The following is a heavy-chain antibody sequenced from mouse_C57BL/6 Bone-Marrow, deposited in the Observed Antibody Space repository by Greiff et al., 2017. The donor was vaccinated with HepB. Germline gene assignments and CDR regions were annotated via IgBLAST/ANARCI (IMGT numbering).Heavy chain of an antibody. CDR2: INSDGGST. CDR3: ARRGYDGWYFDV. Sequence: EVKLMESGGGLVQPGESLKLSCESNEYEFPSHDMSWVRKTPEKRLELVAAINSDGGSTYYPDTMERRVIISRDNTKKTLYMQMSSLRSEDTALYYCARRGYDGWYFDVWGTGTTVTVSS. D-gene: IGHD2-2*01. J-gene: IGHJ1*03. CDR1: EYEFPSHD. V-gene: IGHV5-2*01.